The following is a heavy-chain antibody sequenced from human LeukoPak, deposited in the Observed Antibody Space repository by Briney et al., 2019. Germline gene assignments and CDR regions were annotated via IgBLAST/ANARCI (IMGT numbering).Heavy chain of an antibody. Sequence: GGSLRLSCAASGFTFSSYGMHWVRQAPGKGLEWVAVISYDGSNKYYADSVKGRFTISRDNSKNTLYLQMNSLRAEDTAVYYCAKDGGWLGSQGVAFDIWGQGTMVTVSS. J-gene: IGHJ3*02. D-gene: IGHD3-10*01. V-gene: IGHV3-30*18. CDR2: ISYDGSNK. CDR3: AKDGGWLGSQGVAFDI. CDR1: GFTFSSYG.